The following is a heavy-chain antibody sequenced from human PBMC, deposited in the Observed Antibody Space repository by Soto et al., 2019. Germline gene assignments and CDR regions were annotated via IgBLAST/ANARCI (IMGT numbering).Heavy chain of an antibody. CDR2: IIPVVGIA. CDR3: AREDRDRETGLVPAAIDGMDV. D-gene: IGHD2-2*01. V-gene: IGHV1-69*08. J-gene: IGHJ6*02. CDR1: GGTFSRYS. Sequence: QVQLVQSGAEVKKPGSSVKVSCKASGGTFSRYSFTWGRQAPGHGLEWMGRIIPVVGIARYAQKFQGRVTITADKSTSTAYMELSSLRSEDTAVYYCAREDRDRETGLVPAAIDGMDVWGQGTTVTVSS.